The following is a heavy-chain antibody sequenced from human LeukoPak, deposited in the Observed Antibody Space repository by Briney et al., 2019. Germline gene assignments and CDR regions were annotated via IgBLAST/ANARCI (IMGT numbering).Heavy chain of an antibody. D-gene: IGHD2-2*01. CDR3: ARDGGVVVVPAANFDY. J-gene: IGHJ4*02. V-gene: IGHV3-21*01. CDR2: ISSSSSYI. CDR1: GFTFSSYS. Sequence: GGSLRLSCAASGFTFSSYSMNWVRQAPGKGREWVSSISSSSSYIYYADSVKGRFTISRDNAKTSLYLQMNSLRAEDTAVYYCARDGGVVVVPAANFDYWGQGTLVTVSS.